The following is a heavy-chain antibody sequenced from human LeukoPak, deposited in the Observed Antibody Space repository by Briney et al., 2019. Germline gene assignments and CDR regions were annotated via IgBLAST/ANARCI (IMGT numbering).Heavy chain of an antibody. CDR1: GGSISSGGYS. D-gene: IGHD6-6*01. V-gene: IGHV4-30-2*01. CDR3: ARDRLGP. CDR2: IYHSGST. J-gene: IGHJ5*02. Sequence: SQTLSLTCAVSGGSISSGGYSWSWIRQPPGKGLEWIGYIYHSGSTYYNPSLKSRVTISVDRSKNQFSLKLSSVTAADTAVYYCARDRLGPWGQGTLVTVSS.